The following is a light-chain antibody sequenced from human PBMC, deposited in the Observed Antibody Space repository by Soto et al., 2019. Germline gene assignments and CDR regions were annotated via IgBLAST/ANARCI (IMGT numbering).Light chain of an antibody. Sequence: EIVMTQSPVTLSVSPGERATLSCRASQSISSNLAWHQQKPGQAPRLLIYSASTRATGVPARFSGSGSGTEFTLTISGLQSEDFAVYYCQQYNTWPPYTFGQGTKVDIK. CDR2: SAS. J-gene: IGKJ2*01. CDR3: QQYNTWPPYT. V-gene: IGKV3-15*01. CDR1: QSISSN.